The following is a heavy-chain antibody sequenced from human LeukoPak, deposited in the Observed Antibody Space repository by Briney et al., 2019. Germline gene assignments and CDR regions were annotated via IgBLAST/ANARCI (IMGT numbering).Heavy chain of an antibody. J-gene: IGHJ4*02. CDR1: GDTFSSYA. CDR2: IIPIFGTA. D-gene: IGHD4-11*01. CDR3: AREGEGLQLDY. V-gene: IGHV1-69*05. Sequence: ASVKVSCKASGDTFSSYAISWVRQAPGQGLEWMGGIIPIFGTANYAQKFQGRVTITTDESTSTAYMELSSLRSEDTAVYYCAREGEGLQLDYWGQGTLVTVSS.